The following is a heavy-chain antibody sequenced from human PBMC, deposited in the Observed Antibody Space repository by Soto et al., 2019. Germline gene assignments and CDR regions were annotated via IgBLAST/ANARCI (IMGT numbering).Heavy chain of an antibody. Sequence: PSETLSLTCTVSGGSISSYYWSWIRQPPGKGLEWIGYIYYSGSTNYNPSLKSRVTISVDTSKNQFSLKLSSVTAADTAMYYCASTGFSPHYYDSSVWFDPWGQGTLVTVYS. CDR2: IYYSGST. J-gene: IGHJ5*02. CDR1: GGSISSYY. D-gene: IGHD3-22*01. V-gene: IGHV4-59*01. CDR3: ASTGFSPHYYDSSVWFDP.